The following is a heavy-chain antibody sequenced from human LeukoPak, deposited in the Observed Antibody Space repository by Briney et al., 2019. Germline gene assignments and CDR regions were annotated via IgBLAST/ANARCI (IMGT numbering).Heavy chain of an antibody. V-gene: IGHV3-53*01. CDR1: GFTVSSNY. J-gene: IGHJ4*02. CDR2: IYSGGDT. D-gene: IGHD6-19*01. Sequence: GGSLRLSCAASGFTVSSNYMSWVRQAPGKGLEWVSVIYSGGDTYYADSVGGRFTISRDTSKNTLNLQMNSLRAEDTAVYYCARDREPTTSGSRFDYWGQGTLVTVSS. CDR3: ARDREPTTSGSRFDY.